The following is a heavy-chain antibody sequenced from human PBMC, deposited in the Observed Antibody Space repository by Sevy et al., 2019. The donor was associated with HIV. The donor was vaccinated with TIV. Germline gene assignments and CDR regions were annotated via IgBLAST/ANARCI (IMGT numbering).Heavy chain of an antibody. D-gene: IGHD2-8*01. CDR1: GFTFSRYA. CDR2: ISGSGGST. Sequence: RGCLRLSCAASGFTFSRYAMNWLRQAPGKGLERVSTISGSGGSTYYADSVKGRFTISRYNSKNTLDLQMNSLRAEDTAVNYCAKARRDIVLMVYGFAFDIWGQGTMVTVSS. CDR3: AKARRDIVLMVYGFAFDI. V-gene: IGHV3-23*01. J-gene: IGHJ3*02.